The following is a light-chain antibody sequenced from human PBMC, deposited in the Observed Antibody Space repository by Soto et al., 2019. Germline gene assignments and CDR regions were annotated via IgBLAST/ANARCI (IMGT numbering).Light chain of an antibody. Sequence: ETVMTQSPATLSVSPGERAILSCRASQSVSSNLAWYQQKPGQAPRLLIYGASTRASGIPVRFSGSGSGTEFTLTISSLQSEDFAVYYCQQYNNWPPITFGQGTRLDIK. CDR2: GAS. J-gene: IGKJ5*01. CDR3: QQYNNWPPIT. CDR1: QSVSSN. V-gene: IGKV3-15*01.